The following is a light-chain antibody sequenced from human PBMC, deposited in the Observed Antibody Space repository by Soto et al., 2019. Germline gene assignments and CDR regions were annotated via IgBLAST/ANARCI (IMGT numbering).Light chain of an antibody. V-gene: IGKV3-15*01. J-gene: IGKJ5*01. CDR1: QNIHTN. CDR3: QQYYNSPRP. Sequence: EIVVKQSAATVSGSPGERASRPCRAGQNIHTNLAWYQQKPGQAPRLLFYGASTGATGLPARFSGSGSGTEFTLTINSLQAEDCAVYYCQQYYNSPRPFGQGTLLEI. CDR2: GAS.